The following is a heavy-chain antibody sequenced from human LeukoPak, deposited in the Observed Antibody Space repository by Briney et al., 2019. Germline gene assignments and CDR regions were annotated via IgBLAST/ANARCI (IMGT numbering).Heavy chain of an antibody. J-gene: IGHJ4*02. D-gene: IGHD3-3*01. Sequence: SETLSLTCAVYGGSFSDSYWSWIRQPPGKGLEWIGEINHSGSTNYNPSLKSRVTISVDTSKNQFSLKLSSVTAADTAVYYCARETTITIFGVVIIRYYFDYWGQGTLVTVSS. CDR1: GGSFSDSY. CDR2: INHSGST. V-gene: IGHV4-34*01. CDR3: ARETTITIFGVVIIRYYFDY.